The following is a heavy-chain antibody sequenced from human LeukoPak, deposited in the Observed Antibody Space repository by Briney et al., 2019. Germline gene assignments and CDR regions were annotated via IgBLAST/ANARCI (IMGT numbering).Heavy chain of an antibody. CDR3: ARDRGIAAAAIDY. CDR1: GFTFSSYS. Sequence: KPGGSLRLSCAASGFTFSSYSMNWVRQAPGKGLEWVSSISSSSSYIYYADSVKGRFTISRDNAKNSLYLQMNSLRAEDTAVYYCARDRGIAAAAIDYWGQGTLVTVSS. D-gene: IGHD6-13*01. CDR2: ISSSSSYI. V-gene: IGHV3-21*01. J-gene: IGHJ4*02.